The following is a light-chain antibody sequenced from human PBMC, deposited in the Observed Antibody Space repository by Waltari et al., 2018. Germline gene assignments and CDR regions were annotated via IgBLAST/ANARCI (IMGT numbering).Light chain of an antibody. V-gene: IGLV2-14*01. Sequence: QSALTQPASVSGSPGQSITVSCTGTNSDVGSYNHVSWYQQHPDKAPKLLIYEISNRTTRVSRLSYGSAAAKTANTTILALQGHEDADYDDYSHRSNRATNACGFG. J-gene: IGLJ2*01. CDR2: EIS. CDR3: YSHRSNRATNACG. CDR1: NSDVGSYNH.